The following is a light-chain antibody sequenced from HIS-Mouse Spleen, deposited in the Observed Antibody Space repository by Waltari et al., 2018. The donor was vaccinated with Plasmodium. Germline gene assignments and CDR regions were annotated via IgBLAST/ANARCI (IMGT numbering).Light chain of an antibody. CDR3: QQYNNWPRGT. J-gene: IGKJ1*01. CDR1: QSVSSN. V-gene: IGKV3-15*01. CDR2: GAS. Sequence: EIVLTQSPAPLSVSTGERATLPCRASQSVSSNLAWYQQKPRQAPSLLIYGASTRATGIPARFSGSGSGTEFTLTISSMQSEDFAVYYCQQYNNWPRGTFGQGTKVEIK.